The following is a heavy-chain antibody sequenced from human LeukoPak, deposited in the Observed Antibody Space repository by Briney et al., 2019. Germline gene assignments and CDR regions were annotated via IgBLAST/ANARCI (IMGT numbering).Heavy chain of an antibody. CDR2: ISYDGSNK. Sequence: PGRSLRLSCAASGFTFSSYAMHWVRQAPGKGLEWVAVISYDGSNKYYADSVKGRFTISGDNSRNTLYLQMNSLRAEDTAVYYCARDLMPTTTYDILTGYPSPLGYWGQGTLVTVSS. V-gene: IGHV3-30-3*01. D-gene: IGHD3-9*01. J-gene: IGHJ4*02. CDR1: GFTFSSYA. CDR3: ARDLMPTTTYDILTGYPSPLGY.